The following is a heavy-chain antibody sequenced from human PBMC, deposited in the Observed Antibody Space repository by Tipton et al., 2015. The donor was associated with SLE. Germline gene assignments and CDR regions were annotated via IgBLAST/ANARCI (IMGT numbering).Heavy chain of an antibody. CDR1: RYTFNNYW. CDR3: AVRRGNQVLGAFDF. CDR2: IYPGDSDI. J-gene: IGHJ3*01. V-gene: IGHV5-51*01. Sequence: QLVQSGAEVKEPGQYLNISCKASRYTFNNYWIAWVRQMPGKGLEWMGIIYPGDSDIRYSPSFQGQVTISADESLTTAYLQWNSLKASDTAMYYCAVRRGNQVLGAFDFGGQGTMVTVSS. D-gene: IGHD1-14*01.